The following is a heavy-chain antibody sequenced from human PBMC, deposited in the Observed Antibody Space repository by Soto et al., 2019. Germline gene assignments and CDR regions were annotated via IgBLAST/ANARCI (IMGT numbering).Heavy chain of an antibody. J-gene: IGHJ6*02. CDR2: IYSGGST. V-gene: IGHV3-53*01. D-gene: IGHD3-3*01. CDR1: GFTVSSNY. CDR3: ASTVLRFLEWPRTYYGMDV. Sequence: GGSLRLSCAASGFTVSSNYMSWVRQAPGKGLEWVSVIYSGGSTYYADSVKGRFTISRDNSKNTLYLQMNSLRAEDTAVYYCASTVLRFLEWPRTYYGMDVWGQGTTVTVSS.